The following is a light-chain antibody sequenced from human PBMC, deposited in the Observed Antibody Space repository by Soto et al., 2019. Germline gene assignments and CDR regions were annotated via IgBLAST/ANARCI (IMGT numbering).Light chain of an antibody. V-gene: IGKV3-20*01. Sequence: EIVLTQSPGTLSLSPGERATLSCRASQSVSYSHLAWYQQKPGQAPRLLIYGASTRATDLPDRFSRSASGTDFTLTVSILEPDDFAVYYCQQYGISPSTFGGGTKVEIK. J-gene: IGKJ4*01. CDR3: QQYGISPST. CDR1: QSVSYSH. CDR2: GAS.